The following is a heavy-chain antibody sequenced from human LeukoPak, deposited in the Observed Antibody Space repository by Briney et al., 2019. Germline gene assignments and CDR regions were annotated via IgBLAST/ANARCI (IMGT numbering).Heavy chain of an antibody. CDR2: IYSGDSDT. Sequence: NRGESLKISCKGSGYSSTNYWFSWVRQLPGKGLEWMGLIYSGDSDTRYSPSFQGQVTISADKSISTVYLQWSSLKASDSAMYFCARAIPGTYYFDYWGQGTLVAVSS. CDR3: ARAIPGTYYFDY. CDR1: GYSSTNYW. V-gene: IGHV5-51*01. J-gene: IGHJ4*02. D-gene: IGHD3-10*01.